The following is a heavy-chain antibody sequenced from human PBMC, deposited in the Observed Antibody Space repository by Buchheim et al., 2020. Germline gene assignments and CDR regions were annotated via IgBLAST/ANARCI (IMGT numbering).Heavy chain of an antibody. Sequence: VQLVESGGGVVQPGRSLRLSCAASGFTFSSYGMHWVRQAPGKGLEWVAVISYDGSNKYYADSVKGRFTISRDNSKKTLYLQMNSLRAEDTAVYYCAARWVNYYYDSSGHDLDYWGQGTL. J-gene: IGHJ4*02. CDR3: AARWVNYYYDSSGHDLDY. CDR2: ISYDGSNK. D-gene: IGHD3-22*01. CDR1: GFTFSSYG. V-gene: IGHV3-30*03.